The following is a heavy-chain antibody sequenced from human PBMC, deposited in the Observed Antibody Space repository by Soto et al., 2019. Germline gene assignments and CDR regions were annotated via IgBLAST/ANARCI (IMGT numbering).Heavy chain of an antibody. V-gene: IGHV3-23*01. CDR1: GFTFSSYA. Sequence: PGGSLRLSCAASGFTFSSYAMSWVRQAPGKGLEWVSAISGSGGSTYYADSVKGRFTISRDNSKNTLYLQMNSLRAEDTAVYYCAKDRTSDPWNYPINWFDPWGQGTLVTVYS. CDR2: ISGSGGST. J-gene: IGHJ5*02. CDR3: AKDRTSDPWNYPINWFDP. D-gene: IGHD1-7*01.